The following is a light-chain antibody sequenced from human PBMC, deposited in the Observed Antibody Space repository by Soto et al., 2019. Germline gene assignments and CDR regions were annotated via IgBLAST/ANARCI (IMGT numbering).Light chain of an antibody. J-gene: IGKJ2*01. Sequence: EVVLTQSPGTLSLSPGERATLSCRASQTVDSTYLAWYQQKPGQAPRLLIYRASSRAAGVPDRFSGSGSGTDFTLTIRKLDPEDFAEYYCQQYDTSPPLYTFGQGTKLEIK. CDR2: RAS. V-gene: IGKV3-20*01. CDR3: QQYDTSPPLYT. CDR1: QTVDSTY.